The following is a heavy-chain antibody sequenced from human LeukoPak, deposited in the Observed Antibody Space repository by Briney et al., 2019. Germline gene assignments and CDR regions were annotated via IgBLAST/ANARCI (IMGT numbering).Heavy chain of an antibody. CDR1: GFSFSSYA. CDR3: AKGTSLSRFDP. J-gene: IGHJ5*02. D-gene: IGHD3/OR15-3a*01. CDR2: ISGSGGST. Sequence: GGSLRLSCAASGFSFSSYAMSWVRQAPGKGLEWVSAISGSGGSTYYADSVKGRFTISRDNSKNTLYLQKNSPRAEDTAVYYCAKGTSLSRFDPWGQGTLVTVSS. V-gene: IGHV3-23*01.